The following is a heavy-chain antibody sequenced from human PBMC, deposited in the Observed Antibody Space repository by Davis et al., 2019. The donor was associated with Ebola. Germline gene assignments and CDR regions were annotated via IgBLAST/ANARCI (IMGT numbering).Heavy chain of an antibody. V-gene: IGHV3-9*01. CDR1: GFTFDDYA. J-gene: IGHJ6*02. Sequence: SLKISCAASGFTFDDYAMHWVRQAPGKGLEWVSGISWNGGSIGYADSVKGRFTISRDNSKNTLYLQMNSLRAEDTAVYYCAKSMAVWGQGTTVTVSS. CDR3: AKSMAV. CDR2: ISWNGGSI.